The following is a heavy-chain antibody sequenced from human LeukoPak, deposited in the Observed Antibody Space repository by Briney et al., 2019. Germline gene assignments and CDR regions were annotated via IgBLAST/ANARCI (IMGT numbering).Heavy chain of an antibody. J-gene: IGHJ3*02. CDR2: IFYSVTT. Sequence: SETLCLTCTVSGGSVTSSNFYWGWIRQPPGKGLDWIGSIFYSVTTYYNPSLKSRVAISVDTSENQFSLNLTSVTAADTAVYYCATGRRGGAFDIWGQGKMVTVSS. D-gene: IGHD3-10*01. V-gene: IGHV4-39*07. CDR3: ATGRRGGAFDI. CDR1: GGSVTSSNFY.